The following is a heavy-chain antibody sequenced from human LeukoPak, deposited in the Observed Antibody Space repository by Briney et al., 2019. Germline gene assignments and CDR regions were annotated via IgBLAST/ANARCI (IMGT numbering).Heavy chain of an antibody. V-gene: IGHV4-59*01. CDR1: GGSISSYY. J-gene: IGHJ5*02. D-gene: IGHD2-2*01. CDR2: IYYSGST. Sequence: SETLSLTCTVSGGSISSYYWSWIRQPPGKGLEWIGYIYYSGSTNYNPSLKSRVTISVDTSKNQFSLKLSSVTAADTAVYYCARVGLVVTSSQTVPAADNWFDPWGQGTLVTVSS. CDR3: ARVGLVVTSSQTVPAADNWFDP.